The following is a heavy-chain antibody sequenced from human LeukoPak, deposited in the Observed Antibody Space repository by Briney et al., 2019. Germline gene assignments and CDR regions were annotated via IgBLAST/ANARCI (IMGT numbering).Heavy chain of an antibody. D-gene: IGHD5-18*01. J-gene: IGHJ4*02. CDR3: ARVANSYGFDY. Sequence: PGGSLRLSCAASGFTFSSYGMHWVRQAPGKGLEWVAVIWYDGSNKYYADFVKGRFTISRDNSKNTLYLQMNSLRTEDTAVYYCARVANSYGFDYWGQGTLVTVSS. CDR2: IWYDGSNK. V-gene: IGHV3-33*01. CDR1: GFTFSSYG.